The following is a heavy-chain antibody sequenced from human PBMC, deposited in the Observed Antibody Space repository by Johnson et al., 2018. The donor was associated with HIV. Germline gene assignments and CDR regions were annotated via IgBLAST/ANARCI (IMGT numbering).Heavy chain of an antibody. J-gene: IGHJ3*02. V-gene: IGHV3-23*01. CDR2: ISGSGGST. D-gene: IGHD5-24*01. Sequence: ESGGGLVQPGGSLRLSCAASGFTFRNYDMHWVRQGTGKRLEWVSAISGSGGSTYYADSVKGRFTISRDNSKNTLYLQMNSLRAEDTAVYYCAKDGYNFYLDIWGQGTMVTVSS. CDR1: GFTFRNYD. CDR3: AKDGYNFYLDI.